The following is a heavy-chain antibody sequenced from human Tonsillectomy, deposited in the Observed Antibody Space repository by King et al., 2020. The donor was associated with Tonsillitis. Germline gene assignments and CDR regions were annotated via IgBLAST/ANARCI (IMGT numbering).Heavy chain of an antibody. Sequence: VQLQESGPGLVKPSETLSLTCTVSGGSISSYYWSWIRQPPGKGLEWIGYIYYSGSTNYNPSLTSRVTISVDTSKNQFSLKLSSVTAADTAVYYCARDSYSSGWEFDYWGQGTLVTVSS. CDR2: IYYSGST. CDR3: ARDSYSSGWEFDY. CDR1: GGSISSYY. J-gene: IGHJ4*02. D-gene: IGHD6-19*01. V-gene: IGHV4-59*01.